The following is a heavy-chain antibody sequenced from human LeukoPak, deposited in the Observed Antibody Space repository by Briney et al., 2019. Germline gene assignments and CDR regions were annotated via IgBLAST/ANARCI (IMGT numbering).Heavy chain of an antibody. CDR1: GYTFTGYY. J-gene: IGHJ3*02. V-gene: IGHV1-2*02. CDR2: INPNSGGT. D-gene: IGHD6-19*01. CDR3: AAVAGLGNAFDI. Sequence: ASVTVSCKASGYTFTGYYMHWVRQAPGQGVEGMGWINPNSGGTNYAQKFQGRVTMTRDTSISTAYMELSRLRSDDTAVYYCAAVAGLGNAFDIWGQGTMVTVSS.